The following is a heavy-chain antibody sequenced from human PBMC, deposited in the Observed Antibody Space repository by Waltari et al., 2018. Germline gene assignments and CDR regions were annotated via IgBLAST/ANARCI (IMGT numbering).Heavy chain of an antibody. J-gene: IGHJ3*02. CDR2: IIPIFGTA. CDR3: ARERGDRPGGAFDI. Sequence: QVQLVQSGAEVKKPGSSVKVSCKASGGTFSSYAISWVRQAPGQGLEWMGGIIPIFGTANYAQKFQDRVTITADKSTSTAYMELSSLRSEDTAVYYCARERGDRPGGAFDIWGQGTMVTVSS. CDR1: GGTFSSYA. D-gene: IGHD3-10*01. V-gene: IGHV1-69*14.